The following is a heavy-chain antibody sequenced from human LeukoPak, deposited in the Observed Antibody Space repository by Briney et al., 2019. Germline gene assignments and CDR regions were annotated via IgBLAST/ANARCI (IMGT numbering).Heavy chain of an antibody. D-gene: IGHD6-13*01. CDR2: ISSSSSTI. V-gene: IGHV3-48*04. J-gene: IGHJ5*02. Sequence: PGGSLRLSCAASGFTFSSYSMNWVRQAPGKGLEWVSYISSSSSTIYYADSVKGRFTISRDNAKNSLYLQMNSLRAEDTAVYYCARAGSSSEAPEYSSSWRPHRLNWFDPWGQGTLVTVSS. CDR1: GFTFSSYS. CDR3: ARAGSSSEAPEYSSSWRPHRLNWFDP.